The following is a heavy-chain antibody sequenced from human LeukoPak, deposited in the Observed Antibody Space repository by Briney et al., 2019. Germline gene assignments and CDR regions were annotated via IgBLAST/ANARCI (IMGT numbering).Heavy chain of an antibody. CDR1: GGSISSYY. CDR3: ARDQSSAYSSSWYRGDYYYYGMDV. CDR2: IYYSGST. V-gene: IGHV4-59*01. J-gene: IGHJ6*02. Sequence: SETLSLTCTVSGGSISSYYWSWIRQSPGKGLEWIGYIYYSGSTNYNPSLKSRVTISVDTSKNQFSLKLSSVTAADTAVYYCARDQSSAYSSSWYRGDYYYYGMDVWGQGTTVTVSS. D-gene: IGHD6-13*01.